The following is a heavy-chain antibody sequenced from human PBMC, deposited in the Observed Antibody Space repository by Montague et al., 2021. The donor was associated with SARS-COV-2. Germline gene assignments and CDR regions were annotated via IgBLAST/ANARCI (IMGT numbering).Heavy chain of an antibody. J-gene: IGHJ6*02. Sequence: SLRLSCPASGFTFSNYEMNWVRQAPGKGLEWVLYISSSGSTIYYADSVKGRFTISRDNAQNSLYLQMNSLRAEDTGVYYCARDRGYGDFYYYGMDVWGQGTTVTDSS. CDR1: GFTFSNYE. D-gene: IGHD3-10*01. V-gene: IGHV3-48*03. CDR3: ARDRGYGDFYYYGMDV. CDR2: ISSSGSTI.